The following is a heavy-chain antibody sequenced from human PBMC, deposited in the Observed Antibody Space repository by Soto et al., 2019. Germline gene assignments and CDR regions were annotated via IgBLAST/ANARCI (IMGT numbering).Heavy chain of an antibody. CDR1: VGSITSYF. J-gene: IGHJ3*02. CDR3: ARVNPLAPKMNAFDI. V-gene: IGHV4-59*01. CDR2: VHYSGST. Sequence: QVQLQESGPGLVKPSETLSLTCSVSVGSITSYFWTWVRQPPGKGLEWIGYVHYSGSTNYNPSLKSRVTMLVDTSKNHFSLRLSSVTAADTAVYYCARVNPLAPKMNAFDIWGQGTMVTVSS.